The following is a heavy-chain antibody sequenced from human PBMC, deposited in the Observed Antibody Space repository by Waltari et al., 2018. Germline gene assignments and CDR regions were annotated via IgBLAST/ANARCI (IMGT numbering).Heavy chain of an antibody. J-gene: IGHJ4*02. CDR2: INHSGST. Sequence: QVQLQQWGAGLLKPSETLSLTCAVYGGSFSGYYWSWIRQPPGKGLEWIGEINHSGSTNYNPSLKSRVTISVDTSKNQFSLKLSSVTAADTAVYYCARGESRSYCGGDCYGTFDYWGQGTLVTVSS. V-gene: IGHV4-34*01. CDR3: ARGESRSYCGGDCYGTFDY. CDR1: GGSFSGYY. D-gene: IGHD2-21*01.